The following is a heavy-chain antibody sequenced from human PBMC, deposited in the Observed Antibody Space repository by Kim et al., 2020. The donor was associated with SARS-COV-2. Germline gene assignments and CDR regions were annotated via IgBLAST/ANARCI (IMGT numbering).Heavy chain of an antibody. D-gene: IGHD6-13*01. J-gene: IGHJ4*02. V-gene: IGHV1-69*01. CDR2: A. Sequence: ANYAQKFQGRVTITADESTSTAYMELSSLRSEDTAVYYCARDGYSSSYDYWGQGTLVTVSS. CDR3: ARDGYSSSYDY.